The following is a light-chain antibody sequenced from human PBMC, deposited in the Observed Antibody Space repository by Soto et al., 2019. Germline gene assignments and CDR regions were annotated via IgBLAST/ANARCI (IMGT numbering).Light chain of an antibody. Sequence: DVVMTQSPLSLPVTLGQPASISCRSSQSLVYSDGNTYMSWFQQRPGQPPRRRIYKVSNRHSGVPDRFSGSESGTDFTLKISRVEAEDVGVYYCMQGTHWPWTFGQGTKVEIK. V-gene: IGKV2-30*01. J-gene: IGKJ1*01. CDR3: MQGTHWPWT. CDR2: KVS. CDR1: QSLVYSDGNTY.